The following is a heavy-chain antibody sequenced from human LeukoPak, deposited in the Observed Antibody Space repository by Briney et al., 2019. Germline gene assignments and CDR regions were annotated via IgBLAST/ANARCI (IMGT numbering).Heavy chain of an antibody. D-gene: IGHD3-22*01. J-gene: IGHJ4*02. V-gene: IGHV3-30*04. CDR1: GFTFSSYA. Sequence: PGGSLRLSCAASGFTFSSYAIHWVRQAPGKGLEWVAAISFDGSNKYFADSVKGRFTISRDNSKNTLYLQMNSLGPEDTAVYYCARPYYYDGSGYFDYWGQGSLVTVSS. CDR2: ISFDGSNK. CDR3: ARPYYYDGSGYFDY.